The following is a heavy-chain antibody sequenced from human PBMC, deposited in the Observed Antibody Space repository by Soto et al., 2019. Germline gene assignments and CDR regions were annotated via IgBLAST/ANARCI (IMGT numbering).Heavy chain of an antibody. CDR2: IYYSGST. CDR3: ARTPDCSGCSCSSRDNWFDP. D-gene: IGHD2-15*01. CDR1: GGSISSGDYY. V-gene: IGHV4-30-4*01. J-gene: IGHJ5*02. Sequence: QVQLQESGPGLVKPSQTLSLTCTVSGGSISSGDYYWSWIRQPPGKGLEWIGYIYYSGSTYYNPSLKSRVTISVDTSKNQFSLKLSSVTAADTAVYYCARTPDCSGCSCSSRDNWFDPWGQGTLVTVSS.